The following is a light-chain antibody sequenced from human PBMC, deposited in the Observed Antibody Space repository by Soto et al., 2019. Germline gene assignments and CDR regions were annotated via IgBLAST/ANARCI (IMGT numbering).Light chain of an antibody. V-gene: IGKV4-1*01. CDR1: QTLLYWPTNRNY. J-gene: IGKJ2*01. CDR2: WAS. CDR3: QQYFSIPYT. Sequence: DIVMTQSPDSLAVSLGERATINCKSSQTLLYWPTNRNYLTWYQQRPGQPPRLLIYWASDREPGVPDRFSGSGSGTDFTLTINGLQAEDVAVYYCQQYFSIPYTFGQGTKLEIK.